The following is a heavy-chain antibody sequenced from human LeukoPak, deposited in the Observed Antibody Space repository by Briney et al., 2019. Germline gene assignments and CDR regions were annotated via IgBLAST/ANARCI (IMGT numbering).Heavy chain of an antibody. V-gene: IGHV4-34*01. J-gene: IGHJ4*02. Sequence: KPSETLSLTCAVYGGSFSGYYWSWIRQPPGKGLEWIGEINHSGSTNYNPSLKSRVTISVDTSKNQFSLKLSSVTAADTAVYYCSKAPSHGYPRGFDYWGQGTLVTVSS. CDR2: INHSGST. CDR3: SKAPSHGYPRGFDY. CDR1: GGSFSGYY. D-gene: IGHD1-1*01.